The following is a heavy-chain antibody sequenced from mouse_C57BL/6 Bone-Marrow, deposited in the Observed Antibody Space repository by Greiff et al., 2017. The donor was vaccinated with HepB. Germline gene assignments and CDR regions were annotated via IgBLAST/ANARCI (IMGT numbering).Heavy chain of an antibody. D-gene: IGHD2-4*01. CDR3: ARSMITHCDY. CDR1: GYTFTSYG. V-gene: IGHV1-81*01. J-gene: IGHJ2*01. Sequence: VQLQQSGAELARPGASVKLSCKASGYTFTSYGISWVKQRTGQGLEWIGEIYPRSGNTYYNQKFKGKATMTADKSSSTAYMELRSLTSEDSAVYFCARSMITHCDYGGQGTTLTVSS. CDR2: IYPRSGNT.